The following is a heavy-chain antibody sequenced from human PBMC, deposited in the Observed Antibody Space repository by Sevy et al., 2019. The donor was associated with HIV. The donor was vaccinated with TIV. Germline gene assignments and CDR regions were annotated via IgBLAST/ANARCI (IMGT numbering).Heavy chain of an antibody. CDR3: ARDGGGGTTNSGMDV. D-gene: IGHD1-7*01. V-gene: IGHV1-2*06. CDR1: GYTFTGDY. J-gene: IGHJ6*02. Sequence: ASVKVSCKASGYTFTGDYLHWVRQAPGQGLEWMGRVYPNSGGTNYAQKFQGRVTMTRDTSISTAYMELNRLTSDDTAVYYCARDGGGGTTNSGMDVWGQGTTVNVSS. CDR2: VYPNSGGT.